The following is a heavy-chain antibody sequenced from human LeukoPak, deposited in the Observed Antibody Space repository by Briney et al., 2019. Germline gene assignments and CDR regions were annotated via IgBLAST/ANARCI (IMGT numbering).Heavy chain of an antibody. CDR2: IYTSGST. J-gene: IGHJ4*02. Sequence: PSETLSLTCTVSGGSISSGSYYWSWIRQPAGKGLEWIGRIYTSGSTNYNPSLKSRVTISVDTSKNQFSLKLSSVTAADTAVYYCARQWYSSSCCDYWGQGTLVTVSS. CDR1: GGSISSGSYY. D-gene: IGHD6-13*01. V-gene: IGHV4-61*02. CDR3: ARQWYSSSCCDY.